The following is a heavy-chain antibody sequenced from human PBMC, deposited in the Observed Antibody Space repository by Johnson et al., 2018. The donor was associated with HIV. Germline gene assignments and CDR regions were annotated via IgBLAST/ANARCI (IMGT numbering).Heavy chain of an antibody. CDR2: IGTAGDT. CDR3: ARVTNDAFDI. Sequence: VQLVESGGGLVQPGGSLRLSCAASGFTFSSYDMHWVRQATGKGLEWVSAIGTAGDTYYPGSVKGRFTISRENAKNSLYLQMNSLGAGDTALYYCARVTNDAFDIWGQGTMVTVSS. J-gene: IGHJ3*02. CDR1: GFTFSSYD. V-gene: IGHV3-13*01.